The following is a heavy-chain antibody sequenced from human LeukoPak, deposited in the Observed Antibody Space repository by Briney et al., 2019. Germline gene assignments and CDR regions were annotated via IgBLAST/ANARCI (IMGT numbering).Heavy chain of an antibody. V-gene: IGHV3-21*01. J-gene: IGHJ4*02. Sequence: GGSLRLSCAASGFTFSSYSMNWVRQAPGKGLEWVSSISSSSSYIYYADSVKGRFTISKDNAKNSLYLQMNSLRAEDTAVYYCARDQGRFLNTAILDYWGQGTLVTVSS. CDR1: GFTFSSYS. D-gene: IGHD5-18*01. CDR3: ARDQGRFLNTAILDY. CDR2: ISSSSSYI.